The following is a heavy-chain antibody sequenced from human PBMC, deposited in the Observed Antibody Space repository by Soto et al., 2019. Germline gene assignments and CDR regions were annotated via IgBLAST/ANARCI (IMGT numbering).Heavy chain of an antibody. CDR3: ARALIMVRGVSWIDY. Sequence: QVQLVESGGGVVQPGRSLRLSCAASGFTFSSYGMHWVRQAPGKGLEWVAVIWYDGSNKYYADSVKGRFTISRDNSKNTLYLQMNSLRAEDTAVYYCARALIMVRGVSWIDYWGQGTLVTVSS. CDR1: GFTFSSYG. V-gene: IGHV3-33*01. J-gene: IGHJ4*02. D-gene: IGHD3-10*01. CDR2: IWYDGSNK.